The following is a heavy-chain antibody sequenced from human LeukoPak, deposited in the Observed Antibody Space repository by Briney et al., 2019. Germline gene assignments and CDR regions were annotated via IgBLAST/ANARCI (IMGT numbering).Heavy chain of an antibody. CDR3: ASSKDSSGYPLDAFDI. CDR2: ISSNGGST. Sequence: PGGSLRLSXAASGFTFSSYAMHWVRQAPGKGLEYVSAISSNGGSTYYANSVKGRFTISRDNSKNTLYLQMGSLRAEDMAVYYCASSKDSSGYPLDAFDIWGQGTMVTVSS. CDR1: GFTFSSYA. J-gene: IGHJ3*02. V-gene: IGHV3-64*01. D-gene: IGHD3-22*01.